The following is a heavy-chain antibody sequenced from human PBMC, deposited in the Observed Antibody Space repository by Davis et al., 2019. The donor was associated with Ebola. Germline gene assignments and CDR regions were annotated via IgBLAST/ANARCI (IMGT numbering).Heavy chain of an antibody. J-gene: IGHJ6*02. Sequence: GGSLRLSCAASGFTFSSYSMNWVRQASGKGLEWVGRIRSKANSYATAYAASVKGRFTISRDDSKNTAYLQMNSLKTEDTAVYYCTSSSITGTDVWGQGTTVTVSS. CDR1: GFTFSSYS. CDR3: TSSSITGTDV. V-gene: IGHV3-73*01. CDR2: IRSKANSYAT. D-gene: IGHD1-7*01.